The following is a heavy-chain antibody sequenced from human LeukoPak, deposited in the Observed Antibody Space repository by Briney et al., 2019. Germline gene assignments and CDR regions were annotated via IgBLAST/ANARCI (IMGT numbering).Heavy chain of an antibody. V-gene: IGHV3-23*01. Sequence: GGSLRLSCAASGFTFSSYAMNWVRQAPGKGLEWVSGISASGSDTYYTESVKGRFTISRDNSKNTIYLQMNSLRDEDTAVYYCARGCSGGGCYFTFDSWGQGTLVTVSS. CDR3: ARGCSGGGCYFTFDS. D-gene: IGHD2-15*01. CDR1: GFTFSSYA. CDR2: ISASGSDT. J-gene: IGHJ4*02.